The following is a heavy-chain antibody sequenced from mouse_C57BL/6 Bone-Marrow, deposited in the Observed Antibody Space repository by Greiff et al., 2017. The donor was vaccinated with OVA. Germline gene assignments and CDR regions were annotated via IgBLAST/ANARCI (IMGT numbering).Heavy chain of an antibody. D-gene: IGHD1-1*01. V-gene: IGHV3-6*01. CDR1: GYSITSGYY. CDR2: ISYDGSN. CDR3: ARSYYGFDY. J-gene: IGHJ2*01. Sequence: EVQLQQSGPGLVKPSQSLSLTCSVTGYSITSGYYWNWIRQFPGNKLEWMGYISYDGSNNYNPSLKNRISITRDTSQNQFFLKLNSVTTEDTATYYCARSYYGFDYWGQGTTLTVSS.